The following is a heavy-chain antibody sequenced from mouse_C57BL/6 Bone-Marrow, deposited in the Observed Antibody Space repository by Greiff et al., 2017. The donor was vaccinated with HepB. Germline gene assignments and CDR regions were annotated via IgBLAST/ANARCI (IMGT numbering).Heavy chain of an antibody. D-gene: IGHD1-1*01. CDR3: ARDLDTTVVALFAY. J-gene: IGHJ3*01. CDR1: GFTFSSYA. V-gene: IGHV5-4*01. Sequence: DVQLVESGGGLVKPGGSLKLSCAASGFTFSSYAMSWVRQTPEKRLEWVATISDGGSYTYYPDNVKGRFTISRDNAKNNLYLQMSHLKSEDTAMYYCARDLDTTVVALFAYWGQGTLVTVSA. CDR2: ISDGGSYT.